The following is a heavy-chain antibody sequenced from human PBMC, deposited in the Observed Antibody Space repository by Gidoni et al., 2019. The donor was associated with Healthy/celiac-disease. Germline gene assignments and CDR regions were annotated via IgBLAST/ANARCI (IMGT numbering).Heavy chain of an antibody. D-gene: IGHD3-22*01. J-gene: IGHJ4*02. CDR3: TTVPPWYDSSGYSPDY. V-gene: IGHV3-15*01. Sequence: EVQLVESGGGLVKHGGPLRPSWAASGFTFSNAWMGWCRQAPGKGVAWVCRIKSKADGGTTDYAAPVKGRSTISRDDSKNTLYLQMNSLKTEDTAVYYCTTVPPWYDSSGYSPDYWGQGTLVTVSS. CDR1: GFTFSNAW. CDR2: IKSKADGGTT.